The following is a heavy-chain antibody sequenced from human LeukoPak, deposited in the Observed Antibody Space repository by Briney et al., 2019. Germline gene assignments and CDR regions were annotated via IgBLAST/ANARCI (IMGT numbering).Heavy chain of an antibody. CDR3: ARGGLGIVVVTANFDY. CDR2: IYHSGST. V-gene: IGHV4-34*01. D-gene: IGHD2-21*02. CDR1: GGSFSGYY. Sequence: SETLSLTCAVYGGSFSGYYWSWIRQPPGKGLEWIGSIYHSGSTYYNPSLKSRVTISVDTSKNQFSLKLSSVTAADTAVYYCARGGLGIVVVTANFDYWGQGTLVTVSS. J-gene: IGHJ4*02.